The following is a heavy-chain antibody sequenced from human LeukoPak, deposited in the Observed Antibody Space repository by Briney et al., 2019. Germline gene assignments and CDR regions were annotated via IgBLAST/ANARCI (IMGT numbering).Heavy chain of an antibody. J-gene: IGHJ5*02. CDR3: ARQVVPAAGWFDP. CDR1: GGSISSGGYS. CDR2: IYHSGST. V-gene: IGHV4-30-2*01. Sequence: PSQTLSLTCAVSGGSISSGGYSWSWIRQPPGKGLKWIGYIYHSGSTYYNPSLKSRVTISVDRSKNQFSLKLSSVTAADTAVYYCARQVVPAAGWFDPWGQGTLVTVSS. D-gene: IGHD2-2*01.